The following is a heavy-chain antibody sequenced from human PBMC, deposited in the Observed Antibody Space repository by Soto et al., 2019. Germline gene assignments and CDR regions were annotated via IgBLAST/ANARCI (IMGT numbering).Heavy chain of an antibody. CDR3: ARDYYDSSGYPRNAFDI. CDR2: IIPIFGTA. D-gene: IGHD3-22*01. V-gene: IGHV1-69*13. J-gene: IGHJ3*02. CDR1: GGTFSSYA. Sequence: SVKVSCKASGGTFSSYAISWVRQAPGQGLEWMGGIIPIFGTANYAQKFQGRVTITADESTSTAYMELSSLRSEDTAVYYCARDYYDSSGYPRNAFDIWGQGTMVTVSS.